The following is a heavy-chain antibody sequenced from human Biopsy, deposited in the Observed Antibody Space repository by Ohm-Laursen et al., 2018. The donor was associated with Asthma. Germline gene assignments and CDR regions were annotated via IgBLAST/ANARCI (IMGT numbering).Heavy chain of an antibody. CDR3: VRGSSSWHHGPFHYYYGLDV. Sequence: VTLSLTCSPSSGSGGYIRSGNYYWGWIRQPPGKGLEWFGSIYYSGTTTYNPSLESRVTVPADTSKNQFSRNLTSVTAADTAVYYCVRGSSSWHHGPFHYYYGLDVWGQGTTATVSS. J-gene: IGHJ6*02. CDR2: IYYSGTT. D-gene: IGHD6-13*01. V-gene: IGHV4-39*01. CDR1: GGYIRSGNYY.